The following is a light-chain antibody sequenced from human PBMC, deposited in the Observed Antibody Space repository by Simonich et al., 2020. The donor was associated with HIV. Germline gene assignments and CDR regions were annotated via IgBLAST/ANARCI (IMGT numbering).Light chain of an antibody. CDR1: QIFSNY. CDR2: DAS. V-gene: IGKV3-15*01. CDR3: QQCNNWPPT. Sequence: EIVLTHSPAILSLSPGKIATLSCRASQIFSNYLAWYQQKPGQAPRLLIYDASTRATGIPAKFSGSWSGTGFTLTISNMQSEDFAVYYCQQCNNWPPTFGQGTKVEIK. J-gene: IGKJ1*01.